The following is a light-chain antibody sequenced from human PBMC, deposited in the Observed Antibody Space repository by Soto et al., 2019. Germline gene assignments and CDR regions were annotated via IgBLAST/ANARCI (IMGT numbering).Light chain of an antibody. J-gene: IGKJ1*01. CDR3: QQYNNWPWT. Sequence: EIVLPQSPGTLSLSPGERATLSCRASQRVGINLAWYQQKPGQAPRLLIYDASTRATAMPGRFSGSGSGTEFTLTISSLQSEDSAVYYCQQYNNWPWTFGQGTKVDIK. CDR1: QRVGIN. V-gene: IGKV3-15*01. CDR2: DAS.